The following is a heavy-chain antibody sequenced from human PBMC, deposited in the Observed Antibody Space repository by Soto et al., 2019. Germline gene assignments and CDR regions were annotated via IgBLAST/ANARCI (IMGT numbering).Heavy chain of an antibody. V-gene: IGHV4-34*01. Sequence: QVQLQQWGAGRLKPSETLSLTCAVYGGSFSGYYWSWIRQPPGKGLEWIGEINHSGSTNYNPSLKSRVTISVDTSKNQFSLKLSSVTAADTAVYYCARGLGDIVVVPAIYYYMDVWGKGTTVTVSS. D-gene: IGHD2-2*01. CDR2: INHSGST. CDR3: ARGLGDIVVVPAIYYYMDV. J-gene: IGHJ6*03. CDR1: GGSFSGYY.